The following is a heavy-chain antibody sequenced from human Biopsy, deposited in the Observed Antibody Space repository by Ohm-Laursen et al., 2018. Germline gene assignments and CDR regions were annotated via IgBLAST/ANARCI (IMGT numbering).Heavy chain of an antibody. Sequence: SQTLSLTCTVSGGSITGDFWTWIRQTPGKGLEWIGYRFHSGSPIYNPSLQSRVTISIDTSKNQFSLTLSSVSAADTAVYYCARLSRRGYIIFFDYWGRGTRVTVSS. CDR1: GGSITGDF. D-gene: IGHD5-12*01. CDR3: ARLSRRGYIIFFDY. CDR2: RFHSGSP. J-gene: IGHJ4*02. V-gene: IGHV4-59*08.